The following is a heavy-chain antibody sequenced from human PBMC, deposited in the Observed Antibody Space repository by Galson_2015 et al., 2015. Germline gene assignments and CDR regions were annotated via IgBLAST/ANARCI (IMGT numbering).Heavy chain of an antibody. D-gene: IGHD3-10*01. J-gene: IGHJ6*02. V-gene: IGHV3-74*01. CDR3: ARRGRFGELYLPTYYYYGMDV. Sequence: SLRLSCAASGFTFSSYWMHWVRHAPGKGLVWVSRINSDGSSTSYADSVKGRFTISRDNAKNTLYLQMNSLRAEDTAVYYCARRGRFGELYLPTYYYYGMDVWGQGTTVTVSS. CDR1: GFTFSSYW. CDR2: INSDGSST.